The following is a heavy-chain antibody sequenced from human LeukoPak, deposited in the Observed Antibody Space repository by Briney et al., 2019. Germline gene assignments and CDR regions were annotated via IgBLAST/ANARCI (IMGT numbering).Heavy chain of an antibody. D-gene: IGHD7-27*01. Sequence: GGSLRLSCAASGFTFSSYGMHWVRQAPGRGLEWVAVIWYDGSNKYYADSVKDRFTISRDNSKNTLYLQMNSLRAEDTAVYYCARSPLGIAPFDYWGQGTLVTVSS. CDR2: IWYDGSNK. V-gene: IGHV3-33*01. CDR1: GFTFSSYG. CDR3: ARSPLGIAPFDY. J-gene: IGHJ4*02.